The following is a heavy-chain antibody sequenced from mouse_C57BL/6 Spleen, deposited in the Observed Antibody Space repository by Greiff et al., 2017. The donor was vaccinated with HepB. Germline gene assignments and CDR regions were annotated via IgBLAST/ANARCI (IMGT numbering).Heavy chain of an antibody. CDR1: GYAFSSYW. V-gene: IGHV1-80*01. CDR2: IYPGDGDT. Sequence: VKVVESGAELVKPGASVKISCKASGYAFSSYWMNWVKQRPGKGLEWIGQIYPGDGDTNYNGKFKGKATLTADKSSSTAYMQLSSLTSEDSAVYFCATFYDGYPAYWGQGTLVTVSA. D-gene: IGHD2-3*01. CDR3: ATFYDGYPAY. J-gene: IGHJ3*01.